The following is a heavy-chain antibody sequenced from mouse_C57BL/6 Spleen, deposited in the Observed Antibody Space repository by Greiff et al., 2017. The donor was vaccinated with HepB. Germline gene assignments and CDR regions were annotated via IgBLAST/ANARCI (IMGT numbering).Heavy chain of an antibody. V-gene: IGHV2-2*01. D-gene: IGHD2-2*01. J-gene: IGHJ4*01. CDR1: GFSLTSYG. CDR3: ARSGGYRYAMDY. CDR2: IWSGGST. Sequence: QVHVKQSGPGLVQPSQSLSITCTVSGFSLTSYGVHWVRQSPGKGLEWLGVIWSGGSTDYNAAFISRLSISKDNSKRQVFFKMNSLQADDTAIYYCARSGGYRYAMDYWGQGTSVTVSS.